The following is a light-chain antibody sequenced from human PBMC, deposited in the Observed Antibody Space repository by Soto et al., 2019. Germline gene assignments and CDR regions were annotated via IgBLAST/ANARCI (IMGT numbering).Light chain of an antibody. CDR3: QQRYSTPRT. V-gene: IGKV1-39*01. CDR2: DAS. Sequence: DIQMTQSPSSLSASVGDRVTIPCRASQSIRSYLNWSQQKPGKATKLLIYDASSLQSGVPSRFSGSGSGTDFTLTISSLQPADFATYYCQQRYSTPRTFGQGTKVEIK. J-gene: IGKJ1*01. CDR1: QSIRSY.